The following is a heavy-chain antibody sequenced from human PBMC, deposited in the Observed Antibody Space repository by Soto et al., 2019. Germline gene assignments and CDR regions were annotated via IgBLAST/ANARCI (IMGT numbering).Heavy chain of an antibody. CDR1: GFALTTFD. D-gene: IGHD3-3*02. V-gene: IGHV3-13*01. Sequence: PGVWMRLSCAGSGFALTTFDLHWVRKAPGKGLEWVSGIGTLSDTFYAASVQGRFTISRPNAKNSVYLQMNSLSAGATAFYYCARARAFADDSTPPPMCDSWRQGTRGTVSS. CDR3: ARARAFADDSTPPPMCDS. J-gene: IGHJ5*01. CDR2: IGTLSDT.